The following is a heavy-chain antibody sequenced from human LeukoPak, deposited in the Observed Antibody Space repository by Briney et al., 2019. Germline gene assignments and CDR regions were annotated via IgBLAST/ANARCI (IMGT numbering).Heavy chain of an antibody. J-gene: IGHJ2*01. CDR1: GDSFSGYY. V-gene: IGHV4-34*01. CDR3: ARRREASFTYWYFDL. Sequence: SETLSLTCAVYGDSFSGYYWSWIRQSPEKGLEWIGEINYSGSTNYNPSLRSRVTISEATSKNQFSPKLTSVTAADTAVYYCARRREASFTYWYFDLWGRGTQVTVSS. D-gene: IGHD1-26*01. CDR2: INYSGST.